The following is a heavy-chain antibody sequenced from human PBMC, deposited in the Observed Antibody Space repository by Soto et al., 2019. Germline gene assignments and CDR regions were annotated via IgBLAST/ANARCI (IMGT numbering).Heavy chain of an antibody. CDR3: ATRPLIGYYYYMDV. Sequence: GGSLRLSCAASGFTFSNYWMHWVRQAPGKGLVWVSRINSDGSVTRYADSVKGRVTISGDNAKNTLYLQMNSLRAEDTAVYYCATRPLIGYYYYMDVWGKGTTVTVSS. D-gene: IGHD2-8*01. CDR2: INSDGSVT. CDR1: GFTFSNYW. V-gene: IGHV3-74*01. J-gene: IGHJ6*03.